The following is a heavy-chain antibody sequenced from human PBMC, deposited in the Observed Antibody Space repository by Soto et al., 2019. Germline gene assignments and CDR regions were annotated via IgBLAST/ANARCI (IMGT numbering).Heavy chain of an antibody. D-gene: IGHD3-9*01. Sequence: TLSLTCAVSGGSISSGGYSWSWIRQPPGKGLEWIGYIYHSGSTYYNPSLKSRVTISVDRSKNQFSLKLSSVTAADTAVYYCARLSTYYDILTGIRRGPFDYWGQGTLVTVSS. CDR3: ARLSTYYDILTGIRRGPFDY. CDR1: GGSISSGGYS. V-gene: IGHV4-30-2*01. CDR2: IYHSGST. J-gene: IGHJ4*02.